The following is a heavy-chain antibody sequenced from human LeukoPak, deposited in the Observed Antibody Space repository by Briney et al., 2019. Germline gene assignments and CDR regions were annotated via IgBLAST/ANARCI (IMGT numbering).Heavy chain of an antibody. J-gene: IGHJ4*02. CDR2: INPSGGST. D-gene: IGHD5-24*01. Sequence: GASVKVSCKASGYTFTSYYVHWVRQAPGQGLEWMGIINPSGGSTSYAQKFQGRVTMTRDTSTSTVYMELSSLRSEDTAVYYCARGPSIWLHQRYFDYWGQGTLVTVSS. CDR3: ARGPSIWLHQRYFDY. V-gene: IGHV1-46*01. CDR1: GYTFTSYY.